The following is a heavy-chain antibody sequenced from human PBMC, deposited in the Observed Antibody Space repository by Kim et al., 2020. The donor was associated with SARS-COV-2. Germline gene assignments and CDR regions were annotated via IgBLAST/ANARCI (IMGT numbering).Heavy chain of an antibody. J-gene: IGHJ4*02. D-gene: IGHD2-15*01. CDR3: ATDCGGSCYSGSKFLCDD. V-gene: IGHV3-66*01. CDR1: GFTVSNNY. CDR2: ISTGGGT. Sequence: GGSLRLSCAASGFTVSNNYMSWVRQAPGKGLEWVSVISTGGGTYYADSVKGRFTISRDTSKNTLYLQMNSLRAEETTVYYCATDCGGSCYSGSKFLCDDWGEGNL.